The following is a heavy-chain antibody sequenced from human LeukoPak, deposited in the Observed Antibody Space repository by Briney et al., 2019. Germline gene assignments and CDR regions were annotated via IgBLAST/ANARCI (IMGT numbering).Heavy chain of an antibody. J-gene: IGHJ1*01. CDR1: GFTFTTYG. Sequence: GGSLRLSCSASGFTFTTYGMNWVRQAPGKGLEWVSGIGGSGTRTYYADSVKGRFTISRDNSKNTLYLQMNSLRAEDTAVYYCAKTYYSFQHWGQGTLVTVSS. CDR2: IGGSGTRT. V-gene: IGHV3-23*01. CDR3: AKTYYSFQH. D-gene: IGHD3-22*01.